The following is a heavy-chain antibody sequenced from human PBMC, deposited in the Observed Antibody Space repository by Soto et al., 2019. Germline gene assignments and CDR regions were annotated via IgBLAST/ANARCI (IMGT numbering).Heavy chain of an antibody. V-gene: IGHV4-59*08. Sequence: SETLSLTCTVSGGSISSYYWSWIRQPPGKGLEWIGYIYYSGSTNYNPSLKSRVTISVDTSKNQFSLKLSSVTAADTAVYYCARRKIVATGSMFDYWGQGTLVTVSS. CDR1: GGSISSYY. CDR3: ARRKIVATGSMFDY. CDR2: IYYSGST. D-gene: IGHD5-12*01. J-gene: IGHJ4*02.